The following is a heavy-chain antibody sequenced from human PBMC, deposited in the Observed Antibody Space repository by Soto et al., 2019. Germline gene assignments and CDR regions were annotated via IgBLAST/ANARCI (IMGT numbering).Heavy chain of an antibody. V-gene: IGHV3-11*03. CDR2: ISSGSTYT. CDR3: AVYCSGGTCYSGNYYYGMDV. CDR1: GFTFSDYY. Sequence: GGSLRLSRAASGFTFSDYYMTWIRQAPGRGLEWISYISSGSTYTNYADSVKGRFTISRDNAKNSLYLQMNSLRAEDTAVYYCAVYCSGGTCYSGNYYYGMDVWGQGTTVTVSS. D-gene: IGHD2-15*01. J-gene: IGHJ6*02.